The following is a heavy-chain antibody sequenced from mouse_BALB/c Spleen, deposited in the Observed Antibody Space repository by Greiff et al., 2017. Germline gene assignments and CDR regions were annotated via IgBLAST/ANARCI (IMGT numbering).Heavy chain of an antibody. CDR1: GYTFTDYY. CDR3: ARSRPGPFAY. D-gene: IGHD4-1*01. Sequence: QVQLKQSGAELARPGASVKLSCKASGYTFTDYYINWVKQRTGQGLEWIGEIYPGSGNTYYNEKFKGKATLTADKSSSTAYMQLSSLTSEDSAVYFCARSRPGPFAYWGQGTLVTVSA. CDR2: IYPGSGNT. V-gene: IGHV1-77*01. J-gene: IGHJ3*01.